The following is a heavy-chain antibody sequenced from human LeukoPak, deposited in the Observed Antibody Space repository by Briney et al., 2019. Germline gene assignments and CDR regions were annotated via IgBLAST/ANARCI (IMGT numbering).Heavy chain of an antibody. Sequence: SETLSLTCAVYGGSFSGYYWSWIRQPPGKGLEWIWEINHSGSTNYNPSLKSRVTISVDTSKNQFSLKLSSVTAADTAVYCCARGLKTATKSGYCSGGSCRTHYYGMDVWGKGTTVTVSS. J-gene: IGHJ6*04. D-gene: IGHD2-15*01. CDR2: INHSGST. V-gene: IGHV4-34*01. CDR3: ARGLKTATKSGYCSGGSCRTHYYGMDV. CDR1: GGSFSGYY.